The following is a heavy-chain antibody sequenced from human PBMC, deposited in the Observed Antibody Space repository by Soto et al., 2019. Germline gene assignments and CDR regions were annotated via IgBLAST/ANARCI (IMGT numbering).Heavy chain of an antibody. D-gene: IGHD2-21*01. CDR2: INQDGSEK. V-gene: IGHV3-7*03. J-gene: IGHJ6*02. Sequence: GTLRLPCSASGFSYSSYWMNWVRQAPGKGLEWVANINQDGSEKYYVDSVKGRFTVSRDNAKNSLFLQMNSLRAEDTAVYYCARRHISYYGLDVWGQGTTVTVSS. CDR3: ARRHISYYGLDV. CDR1: GFSYSSYW.